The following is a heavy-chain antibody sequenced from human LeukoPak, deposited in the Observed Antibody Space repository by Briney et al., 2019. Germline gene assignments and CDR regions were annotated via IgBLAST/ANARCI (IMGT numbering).Heavy chain of an antibody. CDR2: ISDSGGRT. D-gene: IGHD2-2*01. Sequence: GGSLRLSCAASGFTFTIYAMSWVRQSPGKGLEWVSSISDSGGRTYYADSVKGRFTISRDNSRNTLYLQVNSLRAEDTAVYYCAKSGSVPPDYWGQGTLVTVSS. CDR1: GFTFTIYA. J-gene: IGHJ4*02. V-gene: IGHV3-23*01. CDR3: AKSGSVPPDY.